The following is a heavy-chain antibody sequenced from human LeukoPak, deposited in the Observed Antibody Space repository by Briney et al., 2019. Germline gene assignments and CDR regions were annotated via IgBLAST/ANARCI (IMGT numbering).Heavy chain of an antibody. V-gene: IGHV4-34*01. J-gene: IGHJ6*04. D-gene: IGHD1-1*01. CDR2: INHSGST. Sequence: SETLSLTCAVYGGSFSGYYWSGIRQPPGKGLEWIGEINHSGSTNYNPSLKSRVTISVDTSKNQFSLKLSSVTAADTAVYYCARVPRGTYYYGVDVWGKGTTVTVSS. CDR1: GGSFSGYY. CDR3: ARVPRGTYYYGVDV.